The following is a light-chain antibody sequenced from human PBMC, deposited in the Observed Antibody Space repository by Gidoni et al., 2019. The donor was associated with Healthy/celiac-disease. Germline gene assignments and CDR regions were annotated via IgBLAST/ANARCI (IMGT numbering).Light chain of an antibody. CDR2: KAS. V-gene: IGKV1-5*03. Sequence: DIQMTPSPSTLSASVGDRVTITCRASQSVSSWLAWYQQKPGKAPKLLIYKASSLESGVPSRFSGSGSGTEFTLTISSLQPDDFATYHCQQHNSYPWTFGQGTKVEIK. CDR1: QSVSSW. CDR3: QQHNSYPWT. J-gene: IGKJ1*01.